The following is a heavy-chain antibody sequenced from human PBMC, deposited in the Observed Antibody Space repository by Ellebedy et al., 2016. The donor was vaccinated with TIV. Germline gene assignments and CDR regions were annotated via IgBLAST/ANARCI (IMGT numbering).Heavy chain of an antibody. CDR2: INPNSGGT. CDR1: GYTFTDYY. CDR3: ATLGFGYNWFDP. D-gene: IGHD3-10*01. Sequence: AASVKVSCKASGYTFTDYYMHWVRQAPGQGLEWMGWINPNSGGTNYAQKFQGRVTMTRDTSISTAYMELSSLRSEDTAVYYCATLGFGYNWFDPWGQGTLVTVSS. J-gene: IGHJ5*02. V-gene: IGHV1-2*02.